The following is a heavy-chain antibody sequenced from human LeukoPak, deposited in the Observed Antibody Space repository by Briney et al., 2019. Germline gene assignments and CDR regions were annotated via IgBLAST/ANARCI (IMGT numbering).Heavy chain of an antibody. CDR2: IKQDGSEK. V-gene: IGHV3-7*01. CDR1: GFTFSSYC. D-gene: IGHD6-19*01. CDR3: ARGSYNSGWYPDYFDY. J-gene: IGHJ4*02. Sequence: GGSLRLSXAASGFTFSSYCMSWVRQAPGKGLEWVANIKQDGSEKYYVDSLKGRFTISRDNAKNSLYLQMNSLRAEDTAVYYCARGSYNSGWYPDYFDYWGQGTLVTVSS.